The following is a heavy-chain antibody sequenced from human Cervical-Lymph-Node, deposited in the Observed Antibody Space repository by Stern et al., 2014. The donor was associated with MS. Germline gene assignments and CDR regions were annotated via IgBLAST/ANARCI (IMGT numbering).Heavy chain of an antibody. CDR2: INPSDGRT. Sequence: DQLVESGAEVKTPGASVKVSCKASGYSLTSYLMHWVRQAPGQGLEWMGIINPSDGRTFYATEFQDRVTMTRDTSTTTVYMELSSLRSEDTAMYYCARAGYSSGWYVGFFDYWGQGTLVTVSS. V-gene: IGHV1-46*01. CDR1: GYSLTSYL. CDR3: ARAGYSSGWYVGFFDY. J-gene: IGHJ4*02. D-gene: IGHD6-19*01.